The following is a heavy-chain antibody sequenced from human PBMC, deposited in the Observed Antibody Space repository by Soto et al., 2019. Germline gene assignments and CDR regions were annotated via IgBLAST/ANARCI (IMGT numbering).Heavy chain of an antibody. Sequence: HPGGSLRLSCAASGFIFSNFGMHWVRQAPGKGLEWVAVIWYDGSNEYYADSVKGRFTISKDNSKNTLYLQMNSLRAEDTAVYYCARDDIPGRAVATYGMDVWGQGTTVTVS. J-gene: IGHJ6*02. CDR2: IWYDGSNE. CDR3: ARDDIPGRAVATYGMDV. D-gene: IGHD6-19*01. V-gene: IGHV3-33*01. CDR1: GFIFSNFG.